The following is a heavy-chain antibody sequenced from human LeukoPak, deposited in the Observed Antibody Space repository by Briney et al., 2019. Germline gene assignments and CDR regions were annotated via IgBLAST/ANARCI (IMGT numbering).Heavy chain of an antibody. CDR3: AITGYPRRQIDVLDV. V-gene: IGHV4-59*08. J-gene: IGHJ3*01. Sequence: SETLTLICTVSGGSISSYYWSWIRQSPGKGLEWIGYMYYIEPVNYNPSFRSRVTISIDRSKNQSSLKLNSVTATDTAVYYCAITGYPRRQIDVLDVWGQGTVVTVSS. CDR1: GGSISSYY. D-gene: IGHD1-1*01. CDR2: MYYIEPV.